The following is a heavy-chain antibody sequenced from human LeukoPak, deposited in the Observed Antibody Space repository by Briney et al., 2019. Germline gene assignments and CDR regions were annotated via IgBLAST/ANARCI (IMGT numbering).Heavy chain of an antibody. CDR1: GGSISSSSYY. V-gene: IGHV4-39*07. CDR2: IYYSGST. J-gene: IGHJ4*02. D-gene: IGHD3-3*01. CDR3: ARVVRDFGVVENFDY. Sequence: PSETLSLTCTVSGGSISSSSYYWGWIRQPPGKGLEWIGSIYYSGSTYYNPSLKSRVTISVDTSKNQFSLKLSSVTAADTAVYYCARVVRDFGVVENFDYWAREPWSPSPQ.